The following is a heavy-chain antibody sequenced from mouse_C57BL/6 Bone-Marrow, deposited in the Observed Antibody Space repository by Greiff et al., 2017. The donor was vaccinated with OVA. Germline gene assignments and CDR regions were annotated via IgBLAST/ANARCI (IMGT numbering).Heavy chain of an antibody. D-gene: IGHD1-1*01. V-gene: IGHV1-81*01. CDR3: ARYYRSRAWFAY. CDR1: GYTFTSYG. CDR2: IYPRSGNT. Sequence: VQLQQSGAELARPGASVQLSCKASGYTFTSYGISWVKQRTGQGLEWIGEIYPRSGNTYYNEKFKGKATLTADKSSSTAYMELRSLTSEDSAVYFCARYYRSRAWFAYWGQGTLVTVSA. J-gene: IGHJ3*01.